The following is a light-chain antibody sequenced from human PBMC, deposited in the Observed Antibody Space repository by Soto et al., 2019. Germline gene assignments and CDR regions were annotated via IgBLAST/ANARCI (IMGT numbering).Light chain of an antibody. J-gene: IGKJ4*01. CDR2: AAS. V-gene: IGKV1-17*01. CDR3: QQLNSYPLT. CDR1: QAIRND. Sequence: DIQMTQSPSSLSASVGDRVTITCRASQAIRNDVGWYQQKPGKDPKRLIYAASTLQSGVPSRFSGSGSGTDFTLTISSLQPEDFATYYCQQLNSYPLTFGGGTKVDIK.